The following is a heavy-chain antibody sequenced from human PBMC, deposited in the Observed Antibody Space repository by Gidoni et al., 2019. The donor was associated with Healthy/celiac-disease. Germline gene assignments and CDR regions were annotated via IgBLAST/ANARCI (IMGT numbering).Heavy chain of an antibody. J-gene: IGHJ3*02. D-gene: IGHD5-18*01. Sequence: VQLVQSGAEVKKPGASVTVSCKASGYTFTGYYMHWVRQAPGQGLEWMGWINPNSGGTNYAQKFQGWVTMTRDTSISTAYMELSRLRSDDTAVYYCARDRIDTAMVHDAFDIWGQGTMVTVSS. CDR2: INPNSGGT. CDR3: ARDRIDTAMVHDAFDI. V-gene: IGHV1-2*04. CDR1: GYTFTGYY.